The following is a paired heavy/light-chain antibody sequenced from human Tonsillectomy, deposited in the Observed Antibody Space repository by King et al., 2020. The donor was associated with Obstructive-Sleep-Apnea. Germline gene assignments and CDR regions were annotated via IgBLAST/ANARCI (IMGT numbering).Heavy chain of an antibody. V-gene: IGHV4-59*01. CDR2: SYYTGTT. D-gene: IGHD3-16*01. J-gene: IGHJ4*02. CDR1: GGSITSYF. CDR3: ARDLPWAHYFDS. Sequence: QVQLQESGPGLEKPSETLSLTCTVSGGSITSYFWSWIRQVPGKGLEWIGYSYYTGTTNYNPSLKSRVTISVDTSKNQFSLKVNSVTAADTALYYCARDLPWAHYFDSWGQGTRVTVSS.
Light chain of an antibody. CDR2: GDN. J-gene: IGLJ1*01. CDR3: QSYDSSLSKL. Sequence: QSVLTQPPSVSGAPGQRVSISCSGSYSNIGAGYDVHWYQHVPGTAPRLLIFGDNKRPSGVPDRFSGSKSGASASLAITGLQAEDEAVYYCQSYDSSLSKLFGTGTEVTVL. CDR1: YSNIGAGYD. V-gene: IGLV1-40*03.